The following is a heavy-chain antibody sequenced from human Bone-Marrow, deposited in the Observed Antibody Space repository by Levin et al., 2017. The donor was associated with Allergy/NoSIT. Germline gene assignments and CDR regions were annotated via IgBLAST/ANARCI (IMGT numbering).Heavy chain of an antibody. CDR3: ARHGLGGELLAGFDS. D-gene: IGHD3-16*01. V-gene: IGHV4-39*01. CDR2: ISHSEKT. J-gene: IGHJ4*02. CDR1: GDFIGRSRFY. Sequence: ASETLSLTCSVSGDFIGRSRFYWAWVRQSPGKGLEWIATISHSEKTFYNPSLQSRVTISVDKSKNQFSLKVNSATAADTAVYYCARHGLGGELLAGFDSWGQGTLVTVSS.